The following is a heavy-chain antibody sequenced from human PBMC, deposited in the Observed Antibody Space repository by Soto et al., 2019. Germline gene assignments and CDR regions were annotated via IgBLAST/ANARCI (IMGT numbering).Heavy chain of an antibody. D-gene: IGHD2-15*01. J-gene: IGHJ2*01. V-gene: IGHV3-48*01. CDR2: ISSSSSTI. CDR3: ARSGLYFYASGGKRYSLPVSAFLRNRSFDL. Sequence: TQGKGLEWVSYISSSSSTIYYADSVKGRFTISRDNAKNSLYLQMNSLRAEDTAVYYCARSGLYFYASGGKRYSLPVSAFLRNRSFDL.